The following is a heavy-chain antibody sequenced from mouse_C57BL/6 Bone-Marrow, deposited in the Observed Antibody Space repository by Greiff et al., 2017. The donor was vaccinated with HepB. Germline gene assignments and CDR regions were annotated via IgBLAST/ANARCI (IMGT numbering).Heavy chain of an antibody. CDR1: GFTFSSYA. CDR3: AGDGGSTMFPAWFAY. CDR2: ISDGGSYT. J-gene: IGHJ3*01. D-gene: IGHD2-1*01. Sequence: DVKLVESGGGLVKPGGSLKLSCAASGFTFSSYAMSWVRQTPEKRLEWVATISDGGSYTYYPDNVKGRFTISRDNAKNNLYLQMSHLKSEDTAMYSCAGDGGSTMFPAWFAYWGQGTLVTVSA. V-gene: IGHV5-4*01.